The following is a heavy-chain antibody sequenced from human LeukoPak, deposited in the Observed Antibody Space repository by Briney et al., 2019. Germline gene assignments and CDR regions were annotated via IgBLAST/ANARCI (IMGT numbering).Heavy chain of an antibody. CDR2: IGTAGDT. CDR1: GFTFSSYD. CDR3: ARDEGKWPQFQWAFDI. D-gene: IGHD5-24*01. V-gene: IGHV3-13*03. Sequence: GGSLRLSCAACGFTFSSYDMHWVRQATGKGLEWVSAIGTAGDTYYPGSVKGQFTISRENAKNSLYLQMNSLRAGDTAVYYCARDEGKWPQFQWAFDIWGQGTMVTVSS. J-gene: IGHJ3*02.